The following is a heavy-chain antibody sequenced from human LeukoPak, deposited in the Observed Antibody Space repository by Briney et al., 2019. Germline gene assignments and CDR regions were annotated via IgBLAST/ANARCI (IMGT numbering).Heavy chain of an antibody. D-gene: IGHD3-22*01. Sequence: PGGSLRLSCAASGFTFSSYAMHWVRQAPGKGLEWVAVISYDGSNKYYADSVKGRFTISRDNSKNTLYLQMNSLRAEDTAVYYCARLIDSSGVDYWGQGTLVTVSP. V-gene: IGHV3-30-3*01. CDR3: ARLIDSSGVDY. CDR2: ISYDGSNK. J-gene: IGHJ4*02. CDR1: GFTFSSYA.